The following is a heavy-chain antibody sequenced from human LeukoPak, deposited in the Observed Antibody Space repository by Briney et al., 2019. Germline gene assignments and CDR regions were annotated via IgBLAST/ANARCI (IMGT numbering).Heavy chain of an antibody. CDR2: ISSSSSYI. CDR3: ARSLGSRYYYYYMDV. CDR1: GFTFSSYS. Sequence: GGSLRLSCAASGFTFSSYSMNWVCQAPGKGLEWVSSISSSSSYIYYADSVKGRFTISRDNAKNSLYLQMNSLRAEDTAVYYCARSLGSRYYYYYMDVWGKGTTVTVSS. D-gene: IGHD3-10*01. J-gene: IGHJ6*03. V-gene: IGHV3-21*01.